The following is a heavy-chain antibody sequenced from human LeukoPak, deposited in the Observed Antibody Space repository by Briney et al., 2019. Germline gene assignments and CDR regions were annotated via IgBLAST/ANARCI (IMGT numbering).Heavy chain of an antibody. CDR3: ARGPIGSYIRGAFDI. CDR1: GGSFSGYY. J-gene: IGHJ3*02. V-gene: IGHV4-34*01. CDR2: INHSGST. D-gene: IGHD1-26*01. Sequence: PSETLSLTCAVYGGSFSGYYWSWIRQPPGKGLEWIGEINHSGSTNYNPSLKSRVTISVDTSKNQFSLKLSSVTAADTAVYYCARGPIGSYIRGAFDIWGQGTMVTVSS.